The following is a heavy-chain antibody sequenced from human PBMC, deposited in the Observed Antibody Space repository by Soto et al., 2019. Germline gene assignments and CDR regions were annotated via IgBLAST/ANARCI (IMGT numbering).Heavy chain of an antibody. D-gene: IGHD2-15*01. V-gene: IGHV3-13*05. J-gene: IGHJ2*01. CDR2: IGTGGDP. Sequence: EVQLVESGGGLVQPGGSVRLSCAASGFPFSSYDMHWVRQVTGKGLEWVAAIGTGGDPFYPGYVKGRFTISRDNAKNSVYLQVHSLRAGDTAVYSCCRGRDLDLWGRGTLVTVSS. CDR1: GFPFSSYD. CDR3: CRGRDLDL.